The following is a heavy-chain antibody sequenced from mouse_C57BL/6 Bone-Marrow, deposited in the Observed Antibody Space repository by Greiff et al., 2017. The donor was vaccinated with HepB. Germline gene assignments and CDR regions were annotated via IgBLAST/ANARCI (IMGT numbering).Heavy chain of an antibody. J-gene: IGHJ3*01. V-gene: IGHV5-16*01. Sequence: EVQVVESEGGLVQPGSSMKLSCTASGFTFSDYYMAWVRQVPEKGLEWVANINYDGSSTYYLDSLKSRFIISRDNAKNILYLQMSSLKSEDTATYYCAREGYYGNPFAYWGQGTLVTVSA. D-gene: IGHD2-1*01. CDR2: INYDGSST. CDR1: GFTFSDYY. CDR3: AREGYYGNPFAY.